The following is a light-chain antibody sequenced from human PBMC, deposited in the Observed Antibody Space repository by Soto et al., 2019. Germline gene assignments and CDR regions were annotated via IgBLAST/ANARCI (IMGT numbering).Light chain of an antibody. CDR2: DVS. CDR1: STDVGNYNL. CDR3: FSYAGSGTYYL. J-gene: IGLJ1*01. Sequence: QSALTQPASVSGSPGQSITISCTGTSTDVGNYNLVSWYQQQHPGKAPKLMIYDVSKRPSGVSNRFSGSKSGNTASLTISGLQAEDEADYYCFSYAGSGTYYLFGTGTKLTVL. V-gene: IGLV2-23*02.